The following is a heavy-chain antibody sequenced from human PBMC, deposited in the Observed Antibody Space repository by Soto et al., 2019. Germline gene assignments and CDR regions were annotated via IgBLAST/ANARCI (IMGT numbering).Heavy chain of an antibody. CDR2: IWYDGSNK. Sequence: GGSLRLSCAASGFTFSSYGMHWVRQAPGKGLEWVAVIWYDGSNKYYADSVKGRFTISRDNSKNTLYLQMNSLRAEDTAVYYCASQGAGDGYKSYYYYYGMDVWGQGTTVTVSS. V-gene: IGHV3-33*01. CDR1: GFTFSSYG. J-gene: IGHJ6*02. D-gene: IGHD5-12*01. CDR3: ASQGAGDGYKSYYYYYGMDV.